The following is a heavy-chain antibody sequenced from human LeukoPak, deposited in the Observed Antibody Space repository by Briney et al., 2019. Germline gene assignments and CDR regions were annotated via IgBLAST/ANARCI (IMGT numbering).Heavy chain of an antibody. D-gene: IGHD2-21*01. CDR3: ARHLNNCGDDCYIFDY. CDR1: GASITSYY. V-gene: IGHV4-59*08. CDR2: IYYSGST. J-gene: IGHJ4*02. Sequence: SETLSLTCTVSGASITSYYWNWIRQPPGKGLEWMGYIYYSGSTNYNPSLKSRVTISVDTSKNQFSLRVSSVTAADTAVYYCARHLNNCGDDCYIFDYWGQGTLVTVSS.